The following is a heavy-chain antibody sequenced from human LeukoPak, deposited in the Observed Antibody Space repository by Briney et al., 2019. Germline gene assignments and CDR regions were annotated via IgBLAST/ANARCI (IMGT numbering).Heavy chain of an antibody. CDR3: ARIEWVGDWLRYDY. J-gene: IGHJ4*02. CDR2: ISSSSITI. CDR1: GFTFSSYS. Sequence: PGGSLRLSCAASGFTFSSYSMNWVRQAPGKGLEWVSYISSSSITIYYADSVKGRFTISRDNAKNSLDLQMNSLRDEDTAVYYCARIEWVGDWLRYDYWGQGTLVTVSS. V-gene: IGHV3-48*02. D-gene: IGHD3-9*01.